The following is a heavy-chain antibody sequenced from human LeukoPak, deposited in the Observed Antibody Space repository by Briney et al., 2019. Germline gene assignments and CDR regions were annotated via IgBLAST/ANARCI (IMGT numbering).Heavy chain of an antibody. CDR2: IYSGGST. D-gene: IGHD3-22*01. CDR3: ARDHYYDSNGYGFCCMDV. CDR1: GFTVSSNY. J-gene: IGHJ6*03. Sequence: PGGSLRLSCAASGFTVSSNYMTGVRQAPGRGLERGSVIYSGGSTYYADSVKGRFTISRDNSKNTLYLQMNSLRAEDTAVYYCARDHYYDSNGYGFCCMDVWGKGTTVTVSS. V-gene: IGHV3-53*01.